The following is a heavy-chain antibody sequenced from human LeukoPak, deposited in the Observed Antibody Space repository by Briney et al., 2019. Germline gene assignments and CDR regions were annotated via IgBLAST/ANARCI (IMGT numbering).Heavy chain of an antibody. CDR2: IFYSGTT. CDR1: GGSISPYY. V-gene: IGHV4-59*01. Sequence: SETLSLTCTVSGGSISPYYWSWIRQPPGKGLEWIGYIFYSGTTNYNPSLKSRVTISVDTSKNQFSLKLSSVTAADTAVYYCAREVRTWNYSFDYWGQGTLVTVSS. CDR3: AREVRTWNYSFDY. J-gene: IGHJ4*02. D-gene: IGHD1-1*01.